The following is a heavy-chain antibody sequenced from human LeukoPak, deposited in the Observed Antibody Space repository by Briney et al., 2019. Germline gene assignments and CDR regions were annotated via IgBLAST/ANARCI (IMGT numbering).Heavy chain of an antibody. Sequence: SETLSLTCAVYGGSFSGYYWSWIRQPPGKGLEWIGEINHSGSTNYNPSLKSRVTISVDTSKNQFSLKLSSVTAADTAVYYCARGFPSGYCYGRNYYFDYWGQGTLVTVSS. V-gene: IGHV4-34*01. J-gene: IGHJ4*02. CDR3: ARGFPSGYCYGRNYYFDY. D-gene: IGHD5-18*01. CDR2: INHSGST. CDR1: GGSFSGYY.